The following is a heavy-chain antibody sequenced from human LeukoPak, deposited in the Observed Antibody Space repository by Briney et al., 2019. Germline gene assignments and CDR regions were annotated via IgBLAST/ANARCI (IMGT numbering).Heavy chain of an antibody. Sequence: SETLPLTCAVSGGSIRDYQWSWIRQPPGKGLEWIGHINTNGRTDYNPSLRSRLTFSVDTSRDQFSLKLSSVTAADTAMYYCATSYDYNVAPFDLWGQGTLVTVSS. V-gene: IGHV4-4*09. CDR1: GGSIRDYQ. CDR3: ATSYDYNVAPFDL. CDR2: INTNGRT. D-gene: IGHD5-12*01. J-gene: IGHJ1*01.